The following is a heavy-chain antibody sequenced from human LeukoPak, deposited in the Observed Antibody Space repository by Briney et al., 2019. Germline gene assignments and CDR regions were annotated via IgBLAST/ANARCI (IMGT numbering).Heavy chain of an antibody. CDR3: AKDTNYDSSGYLDY. J-gene: IGHJ4*02. V-gene: IGHV3-9*03. CDR2: ISWNSGSI. Sequence: GGSLRLSCAASGFTFDDYAMHWVRQAPGKGLERVSGISWNSGSIGYADSVKGRFTISRDNAKNSLYLQMNSLRAEDMALYYCAKDTNYDSSGYLDYWGQGTLVTVSS. CDR1: GFTFDDYA. D-gene: IGHD3-22*01.